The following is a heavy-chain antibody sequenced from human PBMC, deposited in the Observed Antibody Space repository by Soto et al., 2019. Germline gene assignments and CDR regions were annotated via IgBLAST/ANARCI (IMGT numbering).Heavy chain of an antibody. D-gene: IGHD1-26*01. Sequence: QVYLVESGGGVVQPGWSLRLSCAASGFSISDYGMEWVRQAPGKGLEWVALISYDGSNTYYADSVKGRFTISRDNSKDTLFLQMTGLRREDTAVYYCAKGAGDRLSLGMDVWGQGTTVTVSS. J-gene: IGHJ6*02. CDR2: ISYDGSNT. V-gene: IGHV3-30*18. CDR1: GFSISDYG. CDR3: AKGAGDRLSLGMDV.